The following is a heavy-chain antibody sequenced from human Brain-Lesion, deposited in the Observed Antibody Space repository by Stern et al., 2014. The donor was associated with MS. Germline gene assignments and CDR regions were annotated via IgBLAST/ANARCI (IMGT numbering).Heavy chain of an antibody. CDR1: GYIFTGYY. D-gene: IGHD3-3*01. CDR3: ARDQRGITIFGVVTDYYYLGMDV. CDR2: INPHTGGT. V-gene: IGHV1-2*02. Sequence: VQLLESGAEVKKPGASVKVSCKTSGYIFTGYYIHWVRQAPGHGLEWMAWINPHTGGTKYAKKFQGRVTMSRDTSSSTAYVELSSLTSDDTAVYYCARDQRGITIFGVVTDYYYLGMDVWGQGTTVTVSS. J-gene: IGHJ6*02.